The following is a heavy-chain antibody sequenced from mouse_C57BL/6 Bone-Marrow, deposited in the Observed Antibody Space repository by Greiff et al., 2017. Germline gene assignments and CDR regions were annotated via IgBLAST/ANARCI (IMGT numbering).Heavy chain of an antibody. J-gene: IGHJ3*01. V-gene: IGHV10-1*01. Sequence: EVKLVESGGGLVQPKGSLKLSCAASGFSFNTYAMNWVRQAPGKGLEWVARIRSKSNNYATYYADSVKDRFTISRDDSESMLYLRMNNLKTEDTAMYYCVGCHSSGMAWFAYWGQGTLVTVSA. CDR1: GFSFNTYA. CDR3: VGCHSSGMAWFAY. D-gene: IGHD3-2*02. CDR2: IRSKSNNYAT.